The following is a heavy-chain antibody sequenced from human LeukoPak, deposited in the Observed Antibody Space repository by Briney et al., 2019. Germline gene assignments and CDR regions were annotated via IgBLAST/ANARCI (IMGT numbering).Heavy chain of an antibody. CDR3: AREDGVEQPGMDV. Sequence: ASVKVSCKASGGTFSSYAISWVRQAPGQGLEWMERIIPIFGIANYAQKFQGRVTITADKSTSTAYMELSSLRSEDTAVYYCAREDGVEQPGMDVWGQGTTVTVSS. V-gene: IGHV1-69*04. D-gene: IGHD1/OR15-1a*01. CDR1: GGTFSSYA. J-gene: IGHJ6*02. CDR2: IIPIFGIA.